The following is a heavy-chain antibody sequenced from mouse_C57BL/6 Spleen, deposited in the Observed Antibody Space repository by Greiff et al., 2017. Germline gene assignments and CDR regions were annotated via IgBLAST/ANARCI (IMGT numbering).Heavy chain of an antibody. CDR2: IHPNSGST. J-gene: IGHJ3*01. Sequence: QVQLQQPGAELVKPGASVKLSCKASGYTFTSYWMHWVKQRPGQGLEWIGMIHPNSGSTNYNEKFKSKATLTVDKSSSTAYMQLSSLTSDDSAVYYCARGDYYGSRGFAYWGQGTLVTVSA. CDR1: GYTFTSYW. D-gene: IGHD1-1*01. V-gene: IGHV1-64*01. CDR3: ARGDYYGSRGFAY.